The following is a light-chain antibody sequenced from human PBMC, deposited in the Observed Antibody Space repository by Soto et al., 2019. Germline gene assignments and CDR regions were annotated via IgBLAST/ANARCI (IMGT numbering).Light chain of an antibody. Sequence: AIQLTQSPSSLSASEGDRVSITCRASQGIRTALAWYQQKPGKPPNLLIYDASTLESAVPSRFSGGGSGTDFTLTISNLQPEDSAIYYCQQFNNYPAITFGQGTRLEIK. CDR3: QQFNNYPAIT. CDR1: QGIRTA. CDR2: DAS. J-gene: IGKJ5*01. V-gene: IGKV1D-13*01.